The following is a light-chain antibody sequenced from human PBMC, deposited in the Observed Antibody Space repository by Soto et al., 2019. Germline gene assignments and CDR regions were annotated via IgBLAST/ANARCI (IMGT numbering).Light chain of an antibody. CDR3: QRYGSSPPFT. J-gene: IGKJ2*01. CDR1: QRVSSSY. V-gene: IGKV3-20*01. Sequence: EIVLTQSPGTLSLSPGERATLSCRASQRVSSSYLAWYQQKPGQAPRLLIYGASTRATGIPDRFSGSGPGTDFTLTISRLEPEDFAVYFCQRYGSSPPFTFGQGTK. CDR2: GAS.